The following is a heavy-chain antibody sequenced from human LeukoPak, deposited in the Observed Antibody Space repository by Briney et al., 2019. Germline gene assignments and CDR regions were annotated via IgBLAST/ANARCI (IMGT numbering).Heavy chain of an antibody. V-gene: IGHV3-64*01. CDR2: ISSNGGST. Sequence: PGGSLRLSCAASGFTFSSYAMHWVRQAPGKGLEYVSAISSNGGSTYYANSVKGRFTISRDNSKNTLYLQMGSLRAEDMAVYYCARDSTGCHDYWGQGTLVTVSS. CDR1: GFTFSSYA. CDR3: ARDSTGCHDY. D-gene: IGHD6-19*01. J-gene: IGHJ4*02.